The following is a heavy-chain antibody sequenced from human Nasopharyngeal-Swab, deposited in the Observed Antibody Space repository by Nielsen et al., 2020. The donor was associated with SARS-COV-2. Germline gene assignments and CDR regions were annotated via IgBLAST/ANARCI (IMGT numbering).Heavy chain of an antibody. J-gene: IGHJ5*02. CDR2: IYYSATT. CDR3: ARTARSTYCTTAACPPKVQWFDP. Sequence: WIRQPPGKGLEWIGSIYYSATTYYNPSLKSRATLSVDRSKNQFSLELSSVTAADTAVYYCARTARSTYCTTAACPPKVQWFDPWGQGNLVTVSS. V-gene: IGHV4-39*01. D-gene: IGHD2-8*01.